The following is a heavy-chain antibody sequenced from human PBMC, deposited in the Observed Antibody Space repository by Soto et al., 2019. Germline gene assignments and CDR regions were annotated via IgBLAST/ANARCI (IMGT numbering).Heavy chain of an antibody. V-gene: IGHV3-30-3*01. J-gene: IGHJ5*01. CDR3: ARYKEQYAFWGGAGDS. Sequence: QLVESGGGVVQPERSLKLSCTASNFVFSVYSLHWVRQAPGKGLEWVALISYDGGNKYYADSVKGRFTISRDNSKNTLYLQMNCVCREATAVYYCARYKEQYAFWGGAGDSWGHGAQFSVSS. CDR1: NFVFSVYS. CDR2: ISYDGGNK. D-gene: IGHD3-3*01.